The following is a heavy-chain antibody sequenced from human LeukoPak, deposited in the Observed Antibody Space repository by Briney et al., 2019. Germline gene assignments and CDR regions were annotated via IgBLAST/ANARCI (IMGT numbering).Heavy chain of an antibody. D-gene: IGHD1-26*01. Sequence: ASVKVSCKASGYTFTDYYMHWVRQAPGQGLEWMGWINPNSGGTDYAQKFQGRVTMTRDTSISTAYMELSRLRSDDTAVHYCASLGATTIYYYGMDVWGQGTTVTVSS. V-gene: IGHV1-2*02. J-gene: IGHJ6*02. CDR2: INPNSGGT. CDR1: GYTFTDYY. CDR3: ASLGATTIYYYGMDV.